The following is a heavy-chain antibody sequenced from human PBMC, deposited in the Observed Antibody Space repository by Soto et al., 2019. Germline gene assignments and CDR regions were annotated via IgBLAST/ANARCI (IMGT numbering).Heavy chain of an antibody. J-gene: IGHJ4*02. Sequence: QVQLVQSGAEVKKPGASVEVSCKASGYTFSSYGINWVRQAPGQGLEWMGWINPYNGHTNHAQEFQDRVTMTTDTSTTTAYMELRGLRSDDTAVYYCARSRRWVLTGYWEFDYWGKGTLVTVSS. V-gene: IGHV1-18*04. D-gene: IGHD3-9*01. CDR3: ARSRRWVLTGYWEFDY. CDR2: INPYNGHT. CDR1: GYTFSSYG.